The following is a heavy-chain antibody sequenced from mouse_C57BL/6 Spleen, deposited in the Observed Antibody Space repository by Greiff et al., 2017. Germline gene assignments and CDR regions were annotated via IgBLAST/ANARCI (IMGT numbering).Heavy chain of an antibody. CDR1: GYAFSSSW. Sequence: QVQLQQSGPELVKPGASVKISCKASGYAFSSSWMNWVKQRPGKGLEWIGRIYPGDGDTNYNGKFKGKATLTADKSSSTAYMQLSSLTSEDSAVYFCASCDDYDPAWFADWGKGTRVTVSA. J-gene: IGHJ3*01. D-gene: IGHD2-4*01. V-gene: IGHV1-82*01. CDR2: IYPGDGDT. CDR3: ASCDDYDPAWFAD.